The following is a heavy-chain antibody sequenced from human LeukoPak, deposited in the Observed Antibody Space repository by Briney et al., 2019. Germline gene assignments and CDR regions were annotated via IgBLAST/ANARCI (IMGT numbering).Heavy chain of an antibody. V-gene: IGHV1-18*01. D-gene: IGHD2-15*01. CDR1: GYTFTSYG. Sequence: WASVKVSCKASGYTFTSYGISWVRQAPGQGLEWMGWISAYNGNTNYAQKLQGRVTMTTDTSTSTAYMELRSLRSDDTAVYYCARDSVYCSGGSCYSGVTDYWGQGTLVTVSS. CDR3: ARDSVYCSGGSCYSGVTDY. CDR2: ISAYNGNT. J-gene: IGHJ4*02.